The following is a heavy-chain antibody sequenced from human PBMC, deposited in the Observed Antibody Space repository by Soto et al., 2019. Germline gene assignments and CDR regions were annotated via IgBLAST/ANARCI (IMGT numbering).Heavy chain of an antibody. Sequence: GGSLRLSCAASGFTFSSYAMSWVRQAPGKGLEWVSAISNSGGSTYYADSVKGRFTISRDNSKNTLYLQMNSLRAEDTALYYCAKGGVVAATPFDYWGQGTLVTVSS. J-gene: IGHJ4*02. D-gene: IGHD2-15*01. CDR1: GFTFSSYA. CDR3: AKGGVVAATPFDY. CDR2: ISNSGGST. V-gene: IGHV3-23*01.